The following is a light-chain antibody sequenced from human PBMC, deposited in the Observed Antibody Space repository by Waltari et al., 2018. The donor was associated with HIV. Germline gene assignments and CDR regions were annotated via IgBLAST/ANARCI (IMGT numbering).Light chain of an antibody. CDR2: AAS. Sequence: DIQMTQSPSSLSASVGDRVTIACRASQSISSYFNWYQQKPGKAPKLLIYAASSLQSGVPSRFSGSGAGTDFTLTISSLQPDDFATYYCQQSYSTLYTFGQGTKLEI. J-gene: IGKJ2*01. V-gene: IGKV1-39*01. CDR3: QQSYSTLYT. CDR1: QSISSY.